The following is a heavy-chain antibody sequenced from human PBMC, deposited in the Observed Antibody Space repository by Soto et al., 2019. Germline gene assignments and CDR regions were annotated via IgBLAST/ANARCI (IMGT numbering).Heavy chain of an antibody. Sequence: SGPTLVKPTQTLTLTCTFSGFSLSTSGVGVGWIRQPPGKALEWLALIYWNDDKRYSPSLKSRLTITKDTSKNQVVLTMTNMDPVDTATYYCAHTYARPGYSSGWTHYNWFDPWGQGTLVTVSS. J-gene: IGHJ5*02. D-gene: IGHD6-19*01. V-gene: IGHV2-5*01. CDR2: IYWNDDK. CDR3: AHTYARPGYSSGWTHYNWFDP. CDR1: GFSLSTSGVG.